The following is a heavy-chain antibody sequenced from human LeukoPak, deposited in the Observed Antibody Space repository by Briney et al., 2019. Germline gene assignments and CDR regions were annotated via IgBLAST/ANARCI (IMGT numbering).Heavy chain of an antibody. CDR2: INHSGST. J-gene: IGHJ5*02. CDR3: VGRKSTTPNWFDP. D-gene: IGHD1-1*01. Sequence: SETLSLTCAVYGGSFSGYYWSWIRQPPGKGLEWIGEINHSGSTNYNPSLKSRVTISVDTSKNQFSLKLSSVTAADTAIYYCVGRKSTTPNWFDPWGLGTLVTVSS. CDR1: GGSFSGYY. V-gene: IGHV4-34*01.